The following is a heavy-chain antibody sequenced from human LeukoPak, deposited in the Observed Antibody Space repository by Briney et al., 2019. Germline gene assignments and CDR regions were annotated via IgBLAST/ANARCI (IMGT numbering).Heavy chain of an antibody. D-gene: IGHD6-19*01. CDR1: GYMFTHYG. J-gene: IGHJ4*02. Sequence: ASVKDSCKASGYMFTHYGVSWVRQAPGQGLEWMGWINSAEGGTLYAENLQGRVTLTTDTSTSTLYMELRTLRSDDTAVYYCARSSSGWSVDFWGQGTLVTVSS. V-gene: IGHV1-18*01. CDR3: ARSSSGWSVDF. CDR2: INSAEGGT.